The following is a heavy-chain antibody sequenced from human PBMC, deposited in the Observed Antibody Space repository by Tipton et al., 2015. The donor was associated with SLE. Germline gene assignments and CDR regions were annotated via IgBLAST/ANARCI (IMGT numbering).Heavy chain of an antibody. V-gene: IGHV4-39*01. J-gene: IGHJ3*02. CDR3: ARHPPQSPGAFDI. CDR1: GGSIISSTYY. D-gene: IGHD3-10*01. CDR2: IYHSGYT. Sequence: LRLSCTVSGGSIISSTYYWGWIRQPPGKGLEWIGKIYHSGYTYYNPSLHSRGTISVDTSKNQFSLRLSSMTAADTAVYYCARHPPQSPGAFDIWGQGTLVTVSS.